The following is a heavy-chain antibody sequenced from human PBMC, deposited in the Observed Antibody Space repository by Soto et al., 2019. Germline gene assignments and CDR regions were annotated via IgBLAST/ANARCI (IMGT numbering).Heavy chain of an antibody. V-gene: IGHV4-39*02. Sequence: SETLSLTCTVSGGSISSSSYYWGWIRQPPGKGLEWIGSIYYSGSTYYNLSLKSRVTISVDTSKNQFSLKLNSVTAADTAVYYCAGEYYYDSSGYYNYWGQGTLVTVSS. CDR1: GGSISSSSYY. CDR3: AGEYYYDSSGYYNY. D-gene: IGHD3-22*01. J-gene: IGHJ4*02. CDR2: IYYSGST.